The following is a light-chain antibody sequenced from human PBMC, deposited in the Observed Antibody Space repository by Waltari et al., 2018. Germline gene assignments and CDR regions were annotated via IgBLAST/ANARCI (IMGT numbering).Light chain of an antibody. J-gene: IGLJ2*01. CDR1: SCDIGGYDS. CDR2: DII. CDR3: SSYAPSSTV. V-gene: IGLV2-14*03. Sequence: QSALTQPASVSGSPGQSITLSCTGTSCDIGGYDSLPCNQQHPGKAPKLMIYDIITRPSGVSDRFSGSKSGNTASLTISGLQAEDEADYYCSSYAPSSTVFGGGTKLTVL.